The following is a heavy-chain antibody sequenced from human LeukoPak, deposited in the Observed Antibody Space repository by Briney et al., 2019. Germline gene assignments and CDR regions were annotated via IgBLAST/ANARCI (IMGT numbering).Heavy chain of an antibody. V-gene: IGHV3-53*01. D-gene: IGHD2-15*01. CDR1: GFIVSNNY. CDR2: IYTGDTT. J-gene: IGHJ4*02. CDR3: ATLYGGQRADGY. Sequence: GGSLRLSCAASGFIVSNNYMSWVRQAPGKGLEWVSSIYTGDTTEYAGSVKGRFTISRDNSKNTLYLQMNSLRTEDTAVYYCATLYGGQRADGYWGQGTLVTGSS.